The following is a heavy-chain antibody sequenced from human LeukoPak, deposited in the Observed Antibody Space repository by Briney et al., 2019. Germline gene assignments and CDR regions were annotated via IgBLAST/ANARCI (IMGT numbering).Heavy chain of an antibody. V-gene: IGHV1-8*03. D-gene: IGHD3-10*01. Sequence: GASVKVSCKASGYTFTSYDINWVRQATGQGLEWMGWMNPNSGNTGYAQKFQGRVTITRNTSISTAYMELSSLRSDDTAVYYCARDPYYGSGRYRYGMDVWGKGTTVTISS. CDR3: ARDPYYGSGRYRYGMDV. CDR2: MNPNSGNT. J-gene: IGHJ6*04. CDR1: GYTFTSYD.